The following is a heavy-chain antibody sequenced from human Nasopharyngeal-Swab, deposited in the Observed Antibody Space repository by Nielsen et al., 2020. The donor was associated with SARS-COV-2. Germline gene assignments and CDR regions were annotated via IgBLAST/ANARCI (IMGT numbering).Heavy chain of an antibody. D-gene: IGHD2-15*01. V-gene: IGHV4-59*01. CDR3: TRGGGGYYIDY. Sequence: SETLSLTCTVSGGSFGSYYWHWIRQSPGKGLEWIGYIYHTGSTNYNPSLKSRLTISRDTSNNLLSLKLSSVTAADTAVYFCTRGGGGYYIDYWGQGTLVTVSS. J-gene: IGHJ4*02. CDR1: GGSFGSYY. CDR2: IYHTGST.